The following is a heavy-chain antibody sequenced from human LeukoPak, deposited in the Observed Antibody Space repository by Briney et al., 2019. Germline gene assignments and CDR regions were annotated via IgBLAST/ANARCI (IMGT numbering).Heavy chain of an antibody. CDR2: VSISGGST. V-gene: IGHV3-23*01. CDR3: ARAYSGSYYNPLDY. D-gene: IGHD1-26*01. J-gene: IGHJ4*02. Sequence: GGSLRLSCAASGFTFTSSAMSWVRQAPGKGLEWVSTVSISGGSTYSADSVKGRFTISRDNSNNALYLQMHSLRAEDTAVYYCARAYSGSYYNPLDYWGQGTLVTVSS. CDR1: GFTFTSSA.